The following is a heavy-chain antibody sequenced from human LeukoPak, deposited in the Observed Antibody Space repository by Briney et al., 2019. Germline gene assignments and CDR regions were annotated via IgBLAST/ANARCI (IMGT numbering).Heavy chain of an antibody. CDR1: GFTFSSYA. CDR3: ARGRADSYGYICYFDY. CDR2: IYSGSTT. J-gene: IGHJ4*01. Sequence: GGSLRLSCVASGFTFSSYAMHWVRQAPGKGLEWVSVIYSGSTTYYADSVKGRFTISRDNSKNTLYLQMNSLRAEDTAVYYCARGRADSYGYICYFDYWGHGTLVTVSS. V-gene: IGHV3-53*01. D-gene: IGHD5-18*01.